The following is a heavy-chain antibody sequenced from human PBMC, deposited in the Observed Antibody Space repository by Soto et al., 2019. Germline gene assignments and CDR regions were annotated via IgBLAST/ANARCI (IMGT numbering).Heavy chain of an antibody. V-gene: IGHV5-10-1*01. CDR2: IDPSDSYT. CDR1: GYSFTSYW. CDR3: ASRGFNSSSGFYYYYGMDV. D-gene: IGHD6-6*01. J-gene: IGHJ6*02. Sequence: GDALKISCKGSGYSFTSYWISWVRQMPGKGLEWMGRIDPSDSYTNYSPSFQGHVTISADKSISTAYLQWSSLKASDTAMYYCASRGFNSSSGFYYYYGMDVWGQGTTVTVSS.